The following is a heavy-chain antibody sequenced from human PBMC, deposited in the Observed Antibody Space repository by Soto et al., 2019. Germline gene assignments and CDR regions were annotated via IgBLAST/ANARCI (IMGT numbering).Heavy chain of an antibody. CDR1: GFTFSSYW. CDR3: ARDGLNSYGYLYYYYYGMDV. V-gene: IGHV3-74*01. D-gene: IGHD5-18*01. Sequence: GSLRLSCAASGFTFSSYWMHWVRQAPGKGLVWVSRINSDGSSTSYADSVKGRFTISRDNAKNTLYLQMNSLRAEDTAVYYCARDGLNSYGYLYYYYYGMDVWGQGTTVTVSS. J-gene: IGHJ6*02. CDR2: INSDGSST.